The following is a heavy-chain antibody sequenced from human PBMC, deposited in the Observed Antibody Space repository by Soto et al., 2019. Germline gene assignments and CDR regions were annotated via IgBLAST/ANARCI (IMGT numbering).Heavy chain of an antibody. Sequence: QVQLVQSGAEVKKPGASVKVSCKASGYTFTSYDINWVRQATGQGLEWMGWMNPNSGNTGYAQKFQGRVTMTRNTSISTAYMELSSLRSEDTAVYYCARGTTPITIVGVVTQTITYFYYWGQGTLVTVSS. D-gene: IGHD3-3*01. J-gene: IGHJ4*02. V-gene: IGHV1-8*01. CDR3: ARGTTPITIVGVVTQTITYFYY. CDR1: GYTFTSYD. CDR2: MNPNSGNT.